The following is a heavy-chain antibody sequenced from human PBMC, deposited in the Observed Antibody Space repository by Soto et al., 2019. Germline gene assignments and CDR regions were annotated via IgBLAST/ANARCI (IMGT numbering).Heavy chain of an antibody. J-gene: IGHJ6*01. V-gene: IGHV1-69*01. CDR1: GGTFSSFL. CDR2: IIPVFGTA. CDR3: ILDCTSMSCYGYLGVDV. Sequence: QVQLVQSGAEVKTPGSSVKVSCKASGGTFSSFLMGWVRQAPGQGLEWMGGIIPVFGTATYAQKFQGRVTITADDSTSTVYMELSGLQSEDTAVYYCILDCTSMSCYGYLGVDVW. D-gene: IGHD2-2*01.